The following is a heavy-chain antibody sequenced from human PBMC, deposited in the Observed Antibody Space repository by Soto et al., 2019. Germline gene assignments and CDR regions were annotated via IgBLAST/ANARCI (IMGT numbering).Heavy chain of an antibody. Sequence: ASVKVSCKASGYTFTGYYMHWVRQAPGQGLEWMGWINPNSGGTNYAQKFQGWVTMTRDTSISTAYMELSRLRSGDTAVYYCARQGYDFWSGYSWGHYYYYGMDVWGQGTTVTVSS. V-gene: IGHV1-2*04. CDR2: INPNSGGT. CDR3: ARQGYDFWSGYSWGHYYYYGMDV. J-gene: IGHJ6*02. CDR1: GYTFTGYY. D-gene: IGHD3-3*01.